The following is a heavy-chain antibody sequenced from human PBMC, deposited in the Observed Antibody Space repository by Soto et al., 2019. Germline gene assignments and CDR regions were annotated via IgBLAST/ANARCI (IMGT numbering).Heavy chain of an antibody. CDR2: IYWDDDK. V-gene: IGHV2-5*08. Sequence: TLSLTCTVAGGSISSYYWSWIRQPPGKALEWLALIYWDDDKRYSPSLKSRLTITKDTSKNQVVLTMTNMDPVDTATYYCAHRQVDSSSWPYYYYGMDVWGQGTTVTVSS. CDR3: AHRQVDSSSWPYYYYGMDV. D-gene: IGHD6-13*01. CDR1: GGSISSYY. J-gene: IGHJ6*02.